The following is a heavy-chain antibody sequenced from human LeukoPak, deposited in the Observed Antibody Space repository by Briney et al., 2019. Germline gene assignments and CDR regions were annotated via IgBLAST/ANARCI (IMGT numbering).Heavy chain of an antibody. CDR3: GREVYSRGWYRGGWFDP. Sequence: ASVKVSCKASVYTFTGYYMHWVRQAPRQGLVWMGWIEPNSGDTNYAQKFQYRVTMTSDTSISTAYMELSRLKSDDTAVYYCGREVYSRGWYRGGWFDPWGQGTLVTVSS. CDR2: IEPNSGDT. J-gene: IGHJ5*02. D-gene: IGHD6-19*01. CDR1: VYTFTGYY. V-gene: IGHV1-2*02.